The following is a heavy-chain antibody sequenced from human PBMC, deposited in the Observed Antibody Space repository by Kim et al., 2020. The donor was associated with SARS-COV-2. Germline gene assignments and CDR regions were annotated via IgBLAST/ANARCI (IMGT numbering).Heavy chain of an antibody. J-gene: IGHJ4*02. D-gene: IGHD2-15*01. Sequence: SVKGRFTISRDNSKNTLYLQMNSLRAEDTAVYYCAKAIRCSGGSCYLFDYWGQGTLVTVSS. V-gene: IGHV3-23*01. CDR3: AKAIRCSGGSCYLFDY.